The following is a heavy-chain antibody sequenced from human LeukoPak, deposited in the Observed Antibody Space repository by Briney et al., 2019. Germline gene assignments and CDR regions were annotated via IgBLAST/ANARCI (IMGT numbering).Heavy chain of an antibody. CDR1: GGTFSSYA. D-gene: IGHD2-8*01. Sequence: ASVKVSCKASGGTFSSYAISWVRQAPGQGLEWMGSIIPILGITNYAQEFQGRVTITADKSTSTAYMELSSLRSEDTAVYYCASDNGHQDAFDIWGQGTMVPVSS. J-gene: IGHJ3*02. CDR3: ASDNGHQDAFDI. CDR2: IIPILGIT. V-gene: IGHV1-69*04.